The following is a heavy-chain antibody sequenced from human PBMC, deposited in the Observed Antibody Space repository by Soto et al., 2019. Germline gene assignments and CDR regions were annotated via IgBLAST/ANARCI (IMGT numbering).Heavy chain of an antibody. D-gene: IGHD6-19*01. CDR1: GYTFTGYY. Sequence: ASVKVSCKASGYTFTGYYMHWVRQAPGQGLEWMGWINPNSGGTNYAQKFQGWVTMTRDTSISTAYMELSRLRSDDTAVYYCARSEWLVNGYFDYWGQGTLVTVSS. V-gene: IGHV1-2*04. J-gene: IGHJ4*02. CDR3: ARSEWLVNGYFDY. CDR2: INPNSGGT.